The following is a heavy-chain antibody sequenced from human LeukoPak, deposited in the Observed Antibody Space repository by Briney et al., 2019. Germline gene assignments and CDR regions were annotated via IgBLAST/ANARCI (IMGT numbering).Heavy chain of an antibody. CDR1: GNTFTRYC. Sequence: ASVKVSCKASGNTFTRYCMHWVRQAPGQGLQWMGDINTSAGTTTYAQKFQGRVTMTRDTSTSTGYMELSSLRSDDTAVYYCARGAPVGHALSSGRYDYWGQGTLVTVSS. CDR3: ARGAPVGHALSSGRYDY. V-gene: IGHV1-46*01. D-gene: IGHD6-6*01. J-gene: IGHJ4*02. CDR2: INTSAGTT.